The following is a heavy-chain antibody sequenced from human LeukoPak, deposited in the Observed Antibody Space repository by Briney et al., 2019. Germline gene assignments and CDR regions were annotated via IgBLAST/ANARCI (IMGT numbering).Heavy chain of an antibody. D-gene: IGHD3-10*01. CDR3: ASGSGSYRTPYYYMGV. V-gene: IGHV3-53*01. J-gene: IGHJ6*03. CDR1: GFTVSSNY. CDR2: IYSGGST. Sequence: GGSLRLSCAASGFTVSSNYMSWVRQAPGKGLEWVSVIYSGGSTYYADSVKGRFTTSRDNSKNTLYLQMNSLRAEDTAVYYCASGSGSYRTPYYYMGVWGTGTTVTVSS.